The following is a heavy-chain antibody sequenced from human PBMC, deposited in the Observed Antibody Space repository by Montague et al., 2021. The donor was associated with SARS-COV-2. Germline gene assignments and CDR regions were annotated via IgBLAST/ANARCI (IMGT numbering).Heavy chain of an antibody. J-gene: IGHJ2*01. CDR1: GGSISSYY. Sequence: SETLSLTCEVSGGSISSYYWSWIRQPPGKGLEWIGNFDHSGDTKYNPSLKSRATISVDTSKNQFALRLHSVTAADTAVYYCAREFRIELWQTNWYFGLWGRGTLVTVSS. V-gene: IGHV4-59*01. CDR3: AREFRIELWQTNWYFGL. D-gene: IGHD3-16*01. CDR2: FDHSGDT.